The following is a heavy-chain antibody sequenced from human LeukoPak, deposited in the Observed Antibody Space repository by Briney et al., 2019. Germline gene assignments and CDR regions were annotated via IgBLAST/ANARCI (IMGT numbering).Heavy chain of an antibody. V-gene: IGHV3-53*01. CDR3: ARERGYSGSYYSWFDP. J-gene: IGHJ5*02. D-gene: IGHD1-26*01. Sequence: GGSLRLSCAASGFTVSSNYMSWVRQAPGKGLEWVSVIYSGGSTYYADSVKGRFSISRDNSKNTLYLQMNSLRAEDTAVYYCARERGYSGSYYSWFDPWGQGTLVTVSS. CDR1: GFTVSSNY. CDR2: IYSGGST.